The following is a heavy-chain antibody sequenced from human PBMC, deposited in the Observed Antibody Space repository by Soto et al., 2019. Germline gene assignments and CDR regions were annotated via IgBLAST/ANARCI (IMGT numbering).Heavy chain of an antibody. Sequence: EVPLVESGGGLVQPGGSLRLSCAVSGFTFSDYWMSWVRQAPGKGLEWVANMKGRFTISRDNAKNSLYLQMNSLRAEDTAVYYCARGLGSSGWYSPWDAFDIWGQGTMVTVSS. V-gene: IGHV3-7*01. J-gene: IGHJ3*02. CDR3: ARGLGSSGWYSPWDAFDI. D-gene: IGHD6-19*01. CDR1: GFTFSDYW.